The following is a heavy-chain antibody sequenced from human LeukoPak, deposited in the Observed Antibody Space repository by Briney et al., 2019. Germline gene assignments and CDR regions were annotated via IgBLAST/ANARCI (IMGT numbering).Heavy chain of an antibody. V-gene: IGHV1-69*13. CDR3: ARALMDCSGGSCYGPYYYYYGMDV. CDR2: IIPIFGTA. J-gene: IGHJ6*02. D-gene: IGHD2-15*01. Sequence: SVKVSCKASGYTFTSYDINWVRQAPGQGLEWMGGIIPIFGTANYAQKFQGRVTITADESTSTAYMELSSLRSEDTAVYYCARALMDCSGGSCYGPYYYYYGMDVWGQGTTVTVSS. CDR1: GYTFTSYD.